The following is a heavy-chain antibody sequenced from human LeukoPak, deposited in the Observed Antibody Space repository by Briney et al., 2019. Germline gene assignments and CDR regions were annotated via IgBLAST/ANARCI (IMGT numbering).Heavy chain of an antibody. CDR3: ARSRIQLWDDY. Sequence: GGSLRLSCAASGFTFSSYSMNWVRQAPGKGLEWVANIKQDGSEKYYVDSVKGRFTISRDNAKNSLYLQMNSLRAEDTAVYYCARSRIQLWDDYWGQGTLVTVSS. D-gene: IGHD5-18*01. CDR1: GFTFSSYS. J-gene: IGHJ4*02. V-gene: IGHV3-7*01. CDR2: IKQDGSEK.